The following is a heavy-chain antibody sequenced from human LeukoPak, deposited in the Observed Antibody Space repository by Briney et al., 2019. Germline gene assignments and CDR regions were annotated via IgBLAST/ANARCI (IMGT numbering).Heavy chain of an antibody. Sequence: ASVKVSCKASGYTFTGYYMHWVRQAPGQGLEWMGWINPNSGGTNYAQKFQGRVTMTRDTSISTAYMELSRLRSDDTAVYYCASSMSSYYDSSGCEAAFDIWGQGTMVTVSS. J-gene: IGHJ3*02. D-gene: IGHD3-22*01. CDR1: GYTFTGYY. CDR3: ASSMSSYYDSSGCEAAFDI. CDR2: INPNSGGT. V-gene: IGHV1-2*02.